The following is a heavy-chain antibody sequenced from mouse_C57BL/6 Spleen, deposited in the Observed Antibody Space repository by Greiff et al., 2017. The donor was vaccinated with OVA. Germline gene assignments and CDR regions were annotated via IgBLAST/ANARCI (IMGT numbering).Heavy chain of an antibody. J-gene: IGHJ2*01. CDR3: ARRSYLPTENYLDY. CDR2: INPYNGDT. D-gene: IGHD1-1*01. Sequence: VQLKESGPELVKPGDSVKISCKASGYSFTGYFMNWVMQSHGKSLEWFGRINPYNGDTFYNQKFKGKATLTVDKSSSTAHMELRSLTSEDSAVYYCARRSYLPTENYLDYWGQGTTLTVSS. V-gene: IGHV1-20*01. CDR1: GYSFTGYF.